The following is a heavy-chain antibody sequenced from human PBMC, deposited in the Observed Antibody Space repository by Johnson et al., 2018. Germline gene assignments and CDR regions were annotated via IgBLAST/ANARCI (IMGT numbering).Heavy chain of an antibody. Sequence: QVQLVQAGAEVKKPGASVKVSCKASGLTFSAYYMHWVRQAPGQGLEWMGWINSNSGGTNYAQKFQGRVTMTRDTSITTAYMELNRLTSDDTAVYYCAAGSGYEHWGQGTLVTVSS. V-gene: IGHV1-2*02. J-gene: IGHJ4*02. CDR1: GLTFSAYY. CDR2: INSNSGGT. CDR3: AAGSGYEH. D-gene: IGHD5-12*01.